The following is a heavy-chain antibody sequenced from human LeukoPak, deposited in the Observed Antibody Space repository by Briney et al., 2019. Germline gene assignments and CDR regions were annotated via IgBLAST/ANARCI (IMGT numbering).Heavy chain of an antibody. J-gene: IGHJ4*02. Sequence: PGRSLRPSCAASGFTFSSYGMHWVRQAPGKGLEWMAVISYDGSNKYYADSVKGRFTISRDNSKNTLYLQMNSLRAEDTAVYYCAKDYGWFGELLSWGQGTLVTVSS. CDR2: ISYDGSNK. V-gene: IGHV3-30*18. CDR3: AKDYGWFGELLS. D-gene: IGHD3-10*01. CDR1: GFTFSSYG.